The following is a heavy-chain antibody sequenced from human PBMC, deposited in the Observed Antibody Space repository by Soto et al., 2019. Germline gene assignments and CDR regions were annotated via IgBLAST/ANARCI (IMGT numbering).Heavy chain of an antibody. D-gene: IGHD1-1*01. J-gene: IGHJ4*02. Sequence: GGSLRLSCAASGFTFSMYWMHWVRQVPGRGPEWVSRINDDGISTNYADSVKGRFTISRDNAKNTLYLQMNALRVEDTAVYYCTRGPRSTSTGTGAFWGQGTLVTVSS. CDR2: INDDGIST. CDR1: GFTFSMYW. V-gene: IGHV3-74*01. CDR3: TRGPRSTSTGTGAF.